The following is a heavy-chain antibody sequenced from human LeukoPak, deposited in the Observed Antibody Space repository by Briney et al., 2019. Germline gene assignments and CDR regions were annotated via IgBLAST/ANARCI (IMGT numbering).Heavy chain of an antibody. CDR2: IYYSGSI. Sequence: SETLSLTCTVSGGSISSSSYYWGWIRQPPGKGLEWIGSIYYSGSIYYNPSLKSRVTISVDTSKNQFSLKLSSVTAADTAVYYCARVLWFGQFYFDYWGPGTLVTVSS. D-gene: IGHD3-10*01. V-gene: IGHV4-39*07. CDR1: GGSISSSSYY. CDR3: ARVLWFGQFYFDY. J-gene: IGHJ4*02.